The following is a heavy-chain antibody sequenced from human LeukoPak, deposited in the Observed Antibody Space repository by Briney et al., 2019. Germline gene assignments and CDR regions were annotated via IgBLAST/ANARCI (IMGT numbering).Heavy chain of an antibody. CDR3: AVGPHHYFDS. CDR2: ISYSGGT. Sequence: SETLSLTCTVSGGSVNSGGYYWSWIRQPPGKGLEWIGYISYSGGTYYNPSLKSRLTISLDTSKNQFSLRLSSVSAADAAVYFCAVGPHHYFDSWGQGTLVTVSS. J-gene: IGHJ4*02. CDR1: GGSVNSGGYY. V-gene: IGHV4-31*03.